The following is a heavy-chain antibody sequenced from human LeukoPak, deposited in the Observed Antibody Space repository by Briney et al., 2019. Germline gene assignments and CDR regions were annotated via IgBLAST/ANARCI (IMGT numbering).Heavy chain of an antibody. CDR3: ARLRDQNFDY. CDR1: GGSISSSSYY. D-gene: IGHD2-2*01. CDR2: IYYSGST. V-gene: IGHV4-39*01. J-gene: IGHJ4*02. Sequence: ETLXLTXTVSGGSISSSSYYWGWLRQPPGKGLVWIGSIYYSGSTYYNPSLKSRVTISVDTSKNQFSLKLSSVTAADTAVYYCARLRDQNFDYWGQGTLVTVSS.